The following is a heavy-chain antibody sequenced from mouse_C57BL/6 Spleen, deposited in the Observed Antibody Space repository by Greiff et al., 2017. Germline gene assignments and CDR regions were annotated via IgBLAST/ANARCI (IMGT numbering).Heavy chain of an antibody. V-gene: IGHV3-6*01. Sequence: EVQLVESGPGLVKPSQSLSLTCSVTGYSITSGYYWNWIRQFPGNKLEWMGYISYDGSNNYNPSLKNRISITRDTSKNQFFLKLNSVTTEDTATYYCAKGLRLYFDVWGTGTTVTVSS. J-gene: IGHJ1*03. CDR2: ISYDGSN. D-gene: IGHD2-4*01. CDR1: GYSITSGYY. CDR3: AKGLRLYFDV.